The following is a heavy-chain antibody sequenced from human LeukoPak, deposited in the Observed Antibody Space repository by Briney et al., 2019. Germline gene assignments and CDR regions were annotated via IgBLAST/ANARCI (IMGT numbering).Heavy chain of an antibody. D-gene: IGHD6-19*01. CDR1: GFTFSSYA. CDR2: ISNSGGST. CDR3: AKDQSLPGIAVAGTVEDY. J-gene: IGHJ4*02. V-gene: IGHV3-23*01. Sequence: GGSLRLSCAASGFTFSSYAMSWVRQAPGKGLEWVSAISNSGGSTYYADSVKGRFTISRDNSKNTLYLQMNSLRAEDTAVYYCAKDQSLPGIAVAGTVEDYWGQGTLVTVSS.